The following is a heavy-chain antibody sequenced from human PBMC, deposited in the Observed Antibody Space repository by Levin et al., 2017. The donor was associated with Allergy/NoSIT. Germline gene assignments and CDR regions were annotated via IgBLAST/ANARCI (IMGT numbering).Heavy chain of an antibody. V-gene: IGHV1-69*06. CDR3: ARSPGYSNYRNWFDP. Sequence: GGSLRLSCKASGSSFNSYVINWLRQAPGQGLEWMGGIIPIFGTPNYAQKFQDRVTITADKSTNTAYMELSSLRSDDTAVYYCARSPGYSNYRNWFDPWGQGTRVTVSS. J-gene: IGHJ5*02. CDR1: GSSFNSYV. D-gene: IGHD4-11*01. CDR2: IIPIFGTP.